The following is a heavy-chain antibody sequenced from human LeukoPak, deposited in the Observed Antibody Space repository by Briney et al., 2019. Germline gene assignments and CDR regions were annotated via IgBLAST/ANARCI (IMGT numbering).Heavy chain of an antibody. Sequence: SQTLSLTCTVSGVSISSGGYYWSWIRQPPGKGLEWIGYIYDSGSTYYNPSLKSRVTISVDTSKNQFSLKLSSVTAADTAVYYCARDSIAVAQRVWYFDLWGRGTLVTVSS. CDR3: ARDSIAVAQRVWYFDL. CDR2: IYDSGST. D-gene: IGHD6-19*01. V-gene: IGHV4-30-2*01. J-gene: IGHJ2*01. CDR1: GVSISSGGYY.